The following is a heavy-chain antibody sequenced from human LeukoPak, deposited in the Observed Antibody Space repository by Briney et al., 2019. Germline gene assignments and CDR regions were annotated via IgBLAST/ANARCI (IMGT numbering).Heavy chain of an antibody. V-gene: IGHV3-23*01. D-gene: IGHD5-24*01. CDR3: ARVSMATIIWYYFDY. Sequence: GGSLRLSCAASGFTFSSYAMSWVRQAPGKGLEWVSAISGSGGSTYYADSVKGRFTISRDNSKNTLYLQMNSLRAEDTAVYYCARVSMATIIWYYFDYWGQGTLVTVSS. J-gene: IGHJ4*02. CDR1: GFTFSSYA. CDR2: ISGSGGST.